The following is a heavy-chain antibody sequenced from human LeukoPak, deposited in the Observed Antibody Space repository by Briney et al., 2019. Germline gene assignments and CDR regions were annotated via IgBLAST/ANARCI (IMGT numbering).Heavy chain of an antibody. J-gene: IGHJ4*02. CDR3: ARDLYDGGY. V-gene: IGHV3-66*01. CDR1: GFTFSSYA. CDR2: IYSCGST. Sequence: GGSLRLSCAASGFTFSSYAMSWVRQAPGKGLEWVSLIYSCGSTYFPDSVKGRFTISRDNSKNTLYLQMNSLRAEDTAVYYCARDLYDGGYWGQGTLVTVSS. D-gene: IGHD3-16*01.